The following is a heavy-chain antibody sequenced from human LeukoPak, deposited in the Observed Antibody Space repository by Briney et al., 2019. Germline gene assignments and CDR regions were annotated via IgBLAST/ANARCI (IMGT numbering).Heavy chain of an antibody. Sequence: ASVKVSCMASGGTFSIYAISWVRQAPGQGLEWMGGIIPIFGTANYAQKFQGRVTITADESTSTAYMELSSLRSEDTAVYYCARVIPRYCSSTSCYEDYYYGMDVWGQGTTVTVSS. CDR3: ARVIPRYCSSTSCYEDYYYGMDV. D-gene: IGHD2-2*01. J-gene: IGHJ6*02. CDR1: GGTFSIYA. V-gene: IGHV1-69*13. CDR2: IIPIFGTA.